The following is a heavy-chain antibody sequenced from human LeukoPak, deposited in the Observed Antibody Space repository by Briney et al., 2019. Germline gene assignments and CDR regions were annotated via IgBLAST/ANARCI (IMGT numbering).Heavy chain of an antibody. J-gene: IGHJ6*03. CDR3: AREKGYSSSWHYYYYMDV. Sequence: SETLSLTCTVSGGSISSGGYYWSWIRQPPGKGLEWIGYIYHSGSTYYNPSLKSRVTISVDTSKNQFSLKLSSVTAADTAVYYCAREKGYSSSWHYYYYMDVWGKGTTVTVSS. D-gene: IGHD6-13*01. CDR1: GGSISSGGYY. V-gene: IGHV4-30-2*01. CDR2: IYHSGST.